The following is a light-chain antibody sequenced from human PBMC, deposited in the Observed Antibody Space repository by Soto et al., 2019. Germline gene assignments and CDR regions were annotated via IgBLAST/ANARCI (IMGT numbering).Light chain of an antibody. Sequence: DSQMTQSPSTLAASVGDRVTITCRASQSVSTWLAWYQQKPWKPPKLLIYKASILQSGVSSRFSGSGSGTAFTLTISGLQPDDFATYYCQQYDRYPVTFGGGTKVEVK. CDR1: QSVSTW. V-gene: IGKV1-5*03. CDR2: KAS. CDR3: QQYDRYPVT. J-gene: IGKJ4*01.